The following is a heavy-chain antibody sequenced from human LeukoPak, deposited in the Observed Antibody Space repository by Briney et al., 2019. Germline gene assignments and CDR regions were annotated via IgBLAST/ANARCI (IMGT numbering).Heavy chain of an antibody. D-gene: IGHD1-1*01. V-gene: IGHV4-34*01. CDR3: ARGPTISETGYFDS. CDR2: IIHRGAA. Sequence: PSETLSLTCAVYGGSFSSYYWSWIRQSPGDGLEWIAEIIHRGAATYNASFKSRVTISVDTSKNQFSLKLTSLTAADTAVYFCARGPTISETGYFDSWGQGALVTVSS. J-gene: IGHJ4*03. CDR1: GGSFSSYY.